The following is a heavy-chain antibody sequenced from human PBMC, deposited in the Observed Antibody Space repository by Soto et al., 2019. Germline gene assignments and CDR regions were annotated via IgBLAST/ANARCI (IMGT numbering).Heavy chain of an antibody. CDR2: IYYSGST. D-gene: IGHD4-17*01. CDR1: GVSISSYY. J-gene: IGHJ3*02. CDR3: ARYGDYAAFEI. V-gene: IGHV4-59*08. Sequence: QVQLQESGPGLVKASETLSLTCSVSGVSISSYYWSWIRQSPGKGLEWIGYIYYSGSTTYNPSLKSRVIISVDRSQNQFSLNLRSVTAADTAVYYCARYGDYAAFEIWGQETMVTVSS.